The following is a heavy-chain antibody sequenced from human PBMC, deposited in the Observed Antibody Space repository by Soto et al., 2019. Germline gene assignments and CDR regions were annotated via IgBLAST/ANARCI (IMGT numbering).Heavy chain of an antibody. CDR2: TYYRSKWYN. V-gene: IGHV6-1*01. Sequence: KQSQTLSLTCAISGDSVSSNSAAWNWIRQSPSRGLEWLGRTYYRSKWYNDYAVSVKSRITINPDTSKNQFSLQLNSVTPEDTAVYYCARVGYGSSSGATYYFDYWGQGTLVTVSS. CDR3: ARVGYGSSSGATYYFDY. CDR1: GDSVSSNSAA. J-gene: IGHJ4*02. D-gene: IGHD1-26*01.